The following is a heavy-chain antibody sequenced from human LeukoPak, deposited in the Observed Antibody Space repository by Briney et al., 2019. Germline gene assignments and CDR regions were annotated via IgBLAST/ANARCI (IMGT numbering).Heavy chain of an antibody. D-gene: IGHD1-1*01. CDR3: ARFQLEPTDNRFDP. J-gene: IGHJ5*02. V-gene: IGHV4-59*08. CDR2: IYYSGST. Sequence: SGTLSLTCTVSGGSISSYYWSWIRQPPGKGLEWIGYIYYSGSTNYNPSLKSRVTISVDTSKNQFSLKLSSVTAADTAVYYCARFQLEPTDNRFDPWGQGTLVTVS. CDR1: GGSISSYY.